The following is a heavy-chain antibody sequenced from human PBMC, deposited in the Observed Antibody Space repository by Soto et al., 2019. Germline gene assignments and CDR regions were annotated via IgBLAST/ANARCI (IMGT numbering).Heavy chain of an antibody. CDR2: IYYSGNT. CDR1: GGSISSGDYY. J-gene: IGHJ6*02. V-gene: IGHV4-30-4*01. CDR3: ARDRYYGSGTYYNFYYGMDV. Sequence: QVQLQESGPGLVKPSQTLSLTCSVSGGSISSGDYYWNWIRQPPGKGLEWIGYIYYSGNTYYNPSLRSRVTISRDRSENQFSLKLSFVTAADTAVYYCARDRYYGSGTYYNFYYGMDVWGQGTTVTVSS. D-gene: IGHD3-10*01.